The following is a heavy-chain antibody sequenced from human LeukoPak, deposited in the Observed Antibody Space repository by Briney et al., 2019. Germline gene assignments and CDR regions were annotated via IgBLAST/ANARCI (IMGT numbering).Heavy chain of an antibody. V-gene: IGHV1-8*02. Sequence: ASVKVSCKASGGTFSSYAISWVRQATGQGLEWMGWMNPNSGNTGYAQKFQGRVTMTRNTSISTAYMELSSLRSEDTAVYYCARGVRGPPSGYWGQGTLVTVSS. CDR1: GGTFSSYA. CDR2: MNPNSGNT. D-gene: IGHD3-10*01. CDR3: ARGVRGPPSGY. J-gene: IGHJ4*02.